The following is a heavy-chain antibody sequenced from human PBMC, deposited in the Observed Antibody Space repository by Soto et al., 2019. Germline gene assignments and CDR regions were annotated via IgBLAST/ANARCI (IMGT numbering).Heavy chain of an antibody. J-gene: IGHJ4*02. CDR3: ARALGMSYFDF. CDR1: GGTFSTYG. Sequence: GASVKVSFKASGGTFSTYGVSWVRQAPGQGLEWMGGIIRIFGTAKYARKFQGRVTVTADESTSTAYMELSSLRSEDTAVYYCARALGMSYFDFWGQGTLVTVSS. V-gene: IGHV1-69*13. CDR2: IIRIFGTA.